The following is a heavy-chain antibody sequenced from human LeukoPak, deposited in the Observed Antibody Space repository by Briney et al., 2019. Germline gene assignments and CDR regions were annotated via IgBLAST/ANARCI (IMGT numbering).Heavy chain of an antibody. V-gene: IGHV3-20*04. CDR2: ITWNGGIR. CDR3: ANAPGIAVAGTDY. J-gene: IGHJ4*02. D-gene: IGHD6-19*01. CDR1: GFNFDDYG. Sequence: GGSLRLSCTASGFNFDDYGMSWVRQAPGKGPEWVSGITWNGGIRAYADSVKGRFTISRDNSKNTLYLQMNSLRAEDTAVYYCANAPGIAVAGTDYWGQGTLVTVSS.